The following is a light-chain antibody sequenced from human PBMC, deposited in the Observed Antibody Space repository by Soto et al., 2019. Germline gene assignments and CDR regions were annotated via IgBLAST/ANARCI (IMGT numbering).Light chain of an antibody. CDR3: QSSAMHLSGSGV. Sequence: QAVVTQPPSVSGAPGQRVIISCTGSSSNIGAGYDVNWYQHLPGKAPRLLIYGHTNRPSGVPDRFSGSKSGTSASLAITGLQPEDEADYYCQSSAMHLSGSGVFGGGTKLTVL. CDR2: GHT. V-gene: IGLV1-40*01. CDR1: SSNIGAGYD. J-gene: IGLJ3*02.